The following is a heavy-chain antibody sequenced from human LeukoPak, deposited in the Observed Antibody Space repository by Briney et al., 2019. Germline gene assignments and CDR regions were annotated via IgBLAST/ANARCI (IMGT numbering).Heavy chain of an antibody. J-gene: IGHJ4*02. Sequence: PGGSLRLSCAASGFTFSSYWMGWVRQAPGKGLEWVANIQQGGSHKYYVDSVQGRLTISRENAKNSLSPQMNTLRAEATAVYYCAKGYGSGSRSYFDYWGQGTLVTVSP. CDR3: AKGYGSGSRSYFDY. CDR1: GFTFSSYW. D-gene: IGHD3-10*01. V-gene: IGHV3-7*03. CDR2: IQQGGSHK.